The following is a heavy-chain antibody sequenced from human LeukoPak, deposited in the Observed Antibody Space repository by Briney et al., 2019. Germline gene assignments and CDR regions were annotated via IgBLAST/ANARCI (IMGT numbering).Heavy chain of an antibody. Sequence: GGSLRLSCAASGFTFSTDGTHWVRQAPGKGLEWVAFIRYDGTNKHYADSVQGRFTISRDNSKNTLYLQMNSLRAEETAVYYCATKSDYRGGYWGQGTLVTVSS. V-gene: IGHV3-30*02. CDR3: ATKSDYRGGY. J-gene: IGHJ4*02. D-gene: IGHD4-11*01. CDR1: GFTFSTDG. CDR2: IRYDGTNK.